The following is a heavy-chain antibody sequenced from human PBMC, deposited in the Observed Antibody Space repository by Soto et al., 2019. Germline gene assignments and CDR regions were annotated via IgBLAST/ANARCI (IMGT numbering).Heavy chain of an antibody. Sequence: QVQLVESGGGVVQPGKSLRLSCAASGFKFRNYAIHWVRQAPGKGLEWLAVIWFDGSKKYYADSVKGRLTISRDNSKNTVYLDTNSLAADDTAVFYCARAHTMRSRDRFAPWRHGTLVTVSS. J-gene: IGHJ5*02. CDR1: GFKFRNYA. CDR2: IWFDGSKK. V-gene: IGHV3-33*01. CDR3: ARAHTMRSRDRFAP. D-gene: IGHD3-22*01.